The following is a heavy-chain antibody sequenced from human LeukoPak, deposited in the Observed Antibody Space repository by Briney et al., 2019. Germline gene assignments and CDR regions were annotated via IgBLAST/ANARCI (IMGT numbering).Heavy chain of an antibody. CDR3: ARVGTGYYFDY. D-gene: IGHD3-10*01. CDR2: IYYSGST. V-gene: IGHV4-59*01. Sequence: PSETLTLTCTVSGGSISSYYWSWIRQPPGKGLEWIGYIYYSGSTNYNPPLKSRVTISVDTSKNQFSLKLSSVTAADTAVYYCARVGTGYYFDYWGQGTLVTVSS. CDR1: GGSISSYY. J-gene: IGHJ4*02.